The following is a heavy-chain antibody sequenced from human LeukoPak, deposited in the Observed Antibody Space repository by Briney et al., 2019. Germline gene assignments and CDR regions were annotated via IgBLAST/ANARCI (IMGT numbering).Heavy chain of an antibody. J-gene: IGHJ5*02. CDR3: AAPYTSSWFDL. CDR2: IVVDSDNT. D-gene: IGHD6-13*01. Sequence: GTSVKVSCKASGFTFTSRSAVQWVRQARGQRLEWIGWIVVDSDNTNYAENFQERVTITRDMSASTFYMELSSLRSEDTAVYFCAAPYTSSWFDLWGQGTLVTVSS. CDR1: GFTFTSRSA. V-gene: IGHV1-58*01.